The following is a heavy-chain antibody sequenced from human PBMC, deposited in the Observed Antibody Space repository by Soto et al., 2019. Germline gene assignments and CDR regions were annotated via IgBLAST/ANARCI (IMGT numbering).Heavy chain of an antibody. V-gene: IGHV1-8*01. Sequence: QVQLVQSGAEVKKPGASVKVSCKASGYTFTSYDITWVRQATGQWLEWMGWMNPNSVNTGYAQKFQGRVTMTRNTSLTTTYMELSSLRSEDTAVYYCARELGGSYGSYAWGQGTLVTVSS. CDR2: MNPNSVNT. CDR3: ARELGGSYGSYA. CDR1: GYTFTSYD. D-gene: IGHD5-18*01. J-gene: IGHJ5*02.